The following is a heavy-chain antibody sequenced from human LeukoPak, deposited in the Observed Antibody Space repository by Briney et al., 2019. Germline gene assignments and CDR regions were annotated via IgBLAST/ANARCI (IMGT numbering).Heavy chain of an antibody. Sequence: ASVKVSCKASGYTFTGYYMHWVRQAPGQGLEWMGFINPSGGSTSYAQKFQGRITMTRDTSTTTVYMDLSSLRSEDTAVYYCARNVGSGLDYWGQGTLVTVSS. V-gene: IGHV1-46*01. CDR1: GYTFTGYY. CDR3: ARNVGSGLDY. J-gene: IGHJ4*02. CDR2: INPSGGST. D-gene: IGHD1-1*01.